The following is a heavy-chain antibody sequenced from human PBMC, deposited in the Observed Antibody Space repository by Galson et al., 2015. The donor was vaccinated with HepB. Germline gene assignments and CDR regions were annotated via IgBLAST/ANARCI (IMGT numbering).Heavy chain of an antibody. V-gene: IGHV3-30-3*01. CDR1: GFTFSSYA. J-gene: IGHJ6*02. CDR3: AREGEGSGFDYYYGMDV. D-gene: IGHD6-19*01. CDR2: ISYDGSNK. Sequence: SLRLSCAASGFTFSSYAMHWVRQAPGKGLEWVAVISYDGSNKYYADSVKGRFTISRDNSKNTLYLQMNSLRAEDTAVYYCAREGEGSGFDYYYGMDVWGQGTTVTVSS.